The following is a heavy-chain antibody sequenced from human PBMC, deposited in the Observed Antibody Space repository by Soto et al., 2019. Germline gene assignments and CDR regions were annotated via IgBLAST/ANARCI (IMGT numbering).Heavy chain of an antibody. CDR1: GFTLSSYG. D-gene: IGHD6-13*01. CDR3: ARPRSSSRNYYGMDV. Sequence: GGSLRLSCAASGFTLSSYGMSWVRQAPGKGLEWVSAISGSGGTTYYADSVKGRFTISRDQSKNTLYLQMNSLKASDTAMYYCARPRSSSRNYYGMDVWGQATTVTVSS. V-gene: IGHV3-23*01. J-gene: IGHJ6*02. CDR2: ISGSGGTT.